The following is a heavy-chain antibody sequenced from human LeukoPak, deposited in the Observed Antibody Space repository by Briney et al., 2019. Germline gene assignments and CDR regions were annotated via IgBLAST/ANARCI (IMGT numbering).Heavy chain of an antibody. CDR3: ARAVLYYYYGMDV. J-gene: IGHJ6*02. V-gene: IGHV3-11*04. Sequence: GGSLRLSCAASGFTVSTNYMSWVRQAPGKGLEWVSYINSSGGTIYYADSVKGRFTISRDNAKNSLYLQMNSLRAEDTAVYYCARAVLYYYYGMDVWGQGTTVTVSS. CDR1: GFTVSTNY. CDR2: INSSGGTI.